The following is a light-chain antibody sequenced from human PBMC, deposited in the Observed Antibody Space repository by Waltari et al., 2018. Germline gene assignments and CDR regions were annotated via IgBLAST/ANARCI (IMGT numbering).Light chain of an antibody. CDR3: QQYSASTGT. CDR2: GAS. Sequence: EIVLTQSPGTMSLSPGDRATLSCRASQTLNRKYLAWYQQKPGQAPRLLIHGASSRAIGIPDRFSGSGSGTDFTLTITRLQPEDSGVYYCQQYSASTGTFGQGTKVEIK. J-gene: IGKJ1*01. CDR1: QTLNRKY. V-gene: IGKV3-20*01.